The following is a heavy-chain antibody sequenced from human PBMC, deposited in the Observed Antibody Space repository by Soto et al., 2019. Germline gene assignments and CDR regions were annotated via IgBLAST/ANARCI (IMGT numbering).Heavy chain of an antibody. CDR1: GFTFSSYA. Sequence: PGGSLRLSCSASGFTFSSYAMHWFRQAPGKGLEYVSGVRGNGDPPFYADSVKGRFTISRDNSKNTLYLQMSGLSADDTAVYYCVKSRGGNNFDFFDWGQGALVTVSS. CDR2: VRGNGDPP. CDR3: VKSRGGNNFDFFD. V-gene: IGHV3-64D*06. J-gene: IGHJ4*02. D-gene: IGHD5-12*01.